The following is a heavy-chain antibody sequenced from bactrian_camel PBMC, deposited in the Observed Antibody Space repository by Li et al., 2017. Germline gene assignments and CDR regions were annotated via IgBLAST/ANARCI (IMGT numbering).Heavy chain of an antibody. Sequence: HVQLVESGGGSVQAGGSLRLTCAASGYTYGDRCMGWSRQVPGQQREGVAAIYLGGGRSFYAESVKGRFTISDDKDKTTVYLQMDDLKPEDAGVYRCVAETLCAWLGTTEEYFGPGTQVTVS. V-gene: IGHV3S1*01. CDR1: GYTYGDRC. D-gene: IGHD1*01. CDR2: IYLGGGRS. J-gene: IGHJ4*01.